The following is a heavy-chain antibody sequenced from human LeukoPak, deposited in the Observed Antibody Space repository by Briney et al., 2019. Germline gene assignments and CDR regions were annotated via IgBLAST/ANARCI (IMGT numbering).Heavy chain of an antibody. CDR3: ARAPYYDYVWGSYRRYYFDY. D-gene: IGHD3-16*02. J-gene: IGHJ4*02. CDR1: GGSFSGYY. Sequence: SETLSLTCAVYGGSFSGYYWSWIRQPPGKGLEWIGEINHSGSTNYNPSLKSRDTISVDTSKNQFSLKLSSVTAADTAVYYCARAPYYDYVWGSYRRYYFDYWGQGTLVTVSS. V-gene: IGHV4-34*01. CDR2: INHSGST.